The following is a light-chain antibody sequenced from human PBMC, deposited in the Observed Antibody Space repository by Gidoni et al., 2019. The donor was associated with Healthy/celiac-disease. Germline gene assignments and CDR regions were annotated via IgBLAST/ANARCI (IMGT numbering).Light chain of an antibody. CDR2: DVS. CDR3: CSYAGSYTWV. CDR1: SSDVGGYNY. J-gene: IGLJ3*02. Sequence: QSALTQPRSASVSPGQSVPISCTGTSSDVGGYNYVSWYQQHPGKAPKLMIYDVSKRPSGVPDRFSGSKSGNTASLTISGLQAEDEADYYCCSYAGSYTWVFGGGTKLTVL. V-gene: IGLV2-11*01.